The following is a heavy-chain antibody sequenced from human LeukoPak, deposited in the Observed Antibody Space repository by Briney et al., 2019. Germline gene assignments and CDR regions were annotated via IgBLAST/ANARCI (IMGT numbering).Heavy chain of an antibody. J-gene: IGHJ6*02. CDR3: ARGLVEHFYYYGMDV. V-gene: IGHV3-53*04. CDR2: IYSGGST. D-gene: IGHD5/OR15-5a*01. Sequence: PGGSLRLSCAASGFTVSSNYMSWVRQAPGKGLEWVSVIYSGGSTYYADPVKGQFTISRHNSKNTLYLQMNSLRAEDTAVYYCARGLVEHFYYYGMDVWGQGTTITVSS. CDR1: GFTVSSNY.